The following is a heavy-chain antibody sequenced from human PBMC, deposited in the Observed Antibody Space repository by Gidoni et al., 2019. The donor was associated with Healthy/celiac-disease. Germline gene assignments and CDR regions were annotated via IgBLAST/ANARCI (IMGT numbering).Heavy chain of an antibody. CDR1: GFTFSSYS. CDR2: ISSSSSYI. Sequence: EVQLVESGGGLVKLGGSLRLSCAASGFTFSSYSMNWVRQAPGKGLEWVSSISSSSSYIYYADSVKGRFTISRDNAKNSLYLQMNSLRAEDTAVYYCARDRTSGYSYGYGYYYGMDVWGQGTTVTVSS. J-gene: IGHJ6*02. CDR3: ARDRTSGYSYGYGYYYGMDV. D-gene: IGHD5-18*01. V-gene: IGHV3-21*01.